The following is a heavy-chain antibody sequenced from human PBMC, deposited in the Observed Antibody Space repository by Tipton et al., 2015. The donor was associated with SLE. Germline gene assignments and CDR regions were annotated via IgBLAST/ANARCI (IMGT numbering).Heavy chain of an antibody. Sequence: TLSLTCSVSGVSISGYYCRWIRQPPGKGLEWVGFIYHNGATKYNPSLKNRLSISIDTTKNQFSLKLTSVTAADSAVYYCTRGHFNSGTFPYYNYYYYMDVWGKGTAVTVSS. CDR2: IYHNGAT. CDR1: GVSISGYY. CDR3: TRGHFNSGTFPYYNYYYYMDV. D-gene: IGHD3-10*01. J-gene: IGHJ6*03. V-gene: IGHV4-59*01.